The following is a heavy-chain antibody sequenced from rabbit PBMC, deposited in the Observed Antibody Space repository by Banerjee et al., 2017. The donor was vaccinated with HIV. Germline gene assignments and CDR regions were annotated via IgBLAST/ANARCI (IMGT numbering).Heavy chain of an antibody. J-gene: IGHJ4*01. Sequence: GGDLVKPGASLTLTCKASGIDFSSYWMYWVRQAPGKGLEWIGYINTGSGATDCASWAKGRFTISKTSSTTVTLKMTSLTVADTATYFCARDFDLWGPGTLVTVS. V-gene: IGHV1S40*01. CDR3: ARDFDL. CDR1: GIDFSSYW. CDR2: INTGSGAT.